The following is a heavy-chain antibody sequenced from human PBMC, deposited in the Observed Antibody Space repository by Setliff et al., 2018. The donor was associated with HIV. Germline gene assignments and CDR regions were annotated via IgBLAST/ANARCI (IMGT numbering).Heavy chain of an antibody. D-gene: IGHD3-3*01. CDR2: VHYSGSL. J-gene: IGHJ3*02. CDR3: VMGWLLAFDI. Sequence: PSETLSLTCTVSGVSISSHYWSWIRQPPGKGLEWIGYVHYSGSLYYNPSLNNRITISVDSSKNQFSLRLTSVTAADTAVYYCVMGWLLAFDIWGQGTMVTVSS. CDR1: GVSISSHY. V-gene: IGHV4-59*06.